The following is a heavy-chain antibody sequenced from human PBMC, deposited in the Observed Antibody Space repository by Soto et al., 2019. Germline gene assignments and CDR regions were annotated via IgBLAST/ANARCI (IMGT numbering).Heavy chain of an antibody. CDR3: ARATSYYYDSSGYYFDY. Sequence: ALVKVSCKASGYTFTSYGISWVRQAPGQGLEWMGWISAYNGNTNYAQKLQGRVTMTTDTSTSTAYMELRSLRSDDTAVYYCARATSYYYDSSGYYFDYWGQGTLVTVSS. J-gene: IGHJ4*02. V-gene: IGHV1-18*01. CDR1: GYTFTSYG. D-gene: IGHD3-22*01. CDR2: ISAYNGNT.